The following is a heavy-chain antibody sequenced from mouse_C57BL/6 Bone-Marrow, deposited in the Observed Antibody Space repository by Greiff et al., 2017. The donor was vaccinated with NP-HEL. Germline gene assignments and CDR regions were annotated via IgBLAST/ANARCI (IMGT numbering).Heavy chain of an antibody. Sequence: QVQLKESGAELVRPGTSVKMSCKASGYTFTNYWIGWEKQRPGHGLEWIGDIYPGGGYTNYNEKFKGKATLTADKSSSTAYMQFSSLTSEDSAIYYCAREGYYSNPYYAMDYWGQGTSVTVSS. V-gene: IGHV1-63*01. CDR3: AREGYYSNPYYAMDY. D-gene: IGHD2-5*01. CDR2: IYPGGGYT. CDR1: GYTFTNYW. J-gene: IGHJ4*01.